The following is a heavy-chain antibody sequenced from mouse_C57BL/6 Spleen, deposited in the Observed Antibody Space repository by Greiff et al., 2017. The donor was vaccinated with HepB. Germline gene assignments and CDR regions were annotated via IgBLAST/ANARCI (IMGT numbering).Heavy chain of an antibody. J-gene: IGHJ4*01. Sequence: QVQLQQPGAELVKPGASVKLSCKASGYTFTSYWMQWVKQRPGQGLEWIGEIYPSDSYTNYNQKFKGKATLTVDTSSSTAYMQLSSLTSEDSAVYYCARHGLRCPMDYWGQGTSVTVSS. D-gene: IGHD1-1*01. V-gene: IGHV1-50*01. CDR1: GYTFTSYW. CDR2: IYPSDSYT. CDR3: ARHGLRCPMDY.